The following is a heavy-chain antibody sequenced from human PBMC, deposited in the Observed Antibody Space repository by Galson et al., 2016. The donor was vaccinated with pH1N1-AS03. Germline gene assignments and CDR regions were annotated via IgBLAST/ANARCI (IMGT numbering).Heavy chain of an antibody. D-gene: IGHD4-17*01. Sequence: LSLTCAVSGGSIRSYYWDWIRQSPGREMEWIGYIYNGGSTNYNPPPNNRVTISLDKSKNQIFLRLSSVTTSDTAVYYCARGNYGDYGGADWGQGTLVIVSS. CDR1: GGSIRSYY. CDR2: IYNGGST. J-gene: IGHJ1*01. CDR3: ARGNYGDYGGAD. V-gene: IGHV4-59*01.